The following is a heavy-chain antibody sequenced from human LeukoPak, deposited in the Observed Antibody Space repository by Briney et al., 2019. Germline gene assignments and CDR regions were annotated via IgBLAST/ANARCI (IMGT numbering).Heavy chain of an antibody. D-gene: IGHD2/OR15-2a*01. Sequence: GGSLRLSCAASGFTFDDYAMHWVRQAPGKGLEWVSGISWNSGSIGYADSVKGRFTISRDNAKNSLYLQMNSLRGEDTALYYCARIYNIDSTVFRPFDCWGQGTLVTVSS. J-gene: IGHJ4*02. CDR2: ISWNSGSI. CDR3: ARIYNIDSTVFRPFDC. V-gene: IGHV3-9*01. CDR1: GFTFDDYA.